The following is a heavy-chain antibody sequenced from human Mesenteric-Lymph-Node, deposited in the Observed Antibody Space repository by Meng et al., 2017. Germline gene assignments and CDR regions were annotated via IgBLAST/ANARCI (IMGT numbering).Heavy chain of an antibody. J-gene: IGHJ4*02. CDR2: IYYSGST. V-gene: IGHV4-59*01. CDR1: GGSISSYY. D-gene: IGHD6-13*01. Sequence: SETLSLACTVSGGSISSYYWSWIRQPPGKGLEWIGYIYYSGSTNYNPSLKSRVTISVDTSKNQFSLKLSTVTAADTAVYYCARGGGPGYSSSWGQGTLVTVSS. CDR3: ARGGGPGYSSS.